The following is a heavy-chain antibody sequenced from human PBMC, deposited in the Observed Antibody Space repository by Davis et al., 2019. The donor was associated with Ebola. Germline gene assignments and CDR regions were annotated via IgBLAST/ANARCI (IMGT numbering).Heavy chain of an antibody. CDR3: AREACSGGSCYYYYGMDV. J-gene: IGHJ6*02. Sequence: ESLKISCAASGFTFSSYSMNWVRQPPGKGLEWIGEIKHSGGTNYNPSLQSRATISEDTSKNQFSLKLSSVTAADTAVYYCAREACSGGSCYYYYGMDVWGQGTTVTVSS. D-gene: IGHD2-15*01. CDR1: GFTFSSYS. V-gene: IGHV4-34*01. CDR2: IKHSGGT.